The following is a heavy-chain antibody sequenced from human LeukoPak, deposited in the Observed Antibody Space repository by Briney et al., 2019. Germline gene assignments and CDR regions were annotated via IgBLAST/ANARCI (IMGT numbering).Heavy chain of an antibody. Sequence: SETLSLTCAVSGGSISSYYWSWIRQPPGKGLEWIGYIYYSGSTNYNPSLKSRVTISVDTSKNQFSLKLSSVTAAGTAVYYCARHLGRRYFDWYPFDYWGQGTLVTVSS. CDR1: GGSISSYY. V-gene: IGHV4-59*01. J-gene: IGHJ4*02. CDR3: ARHLGRRYFDWYPFDY. CDR2: IYYSGST. D-gene: IGHD3-9*01.